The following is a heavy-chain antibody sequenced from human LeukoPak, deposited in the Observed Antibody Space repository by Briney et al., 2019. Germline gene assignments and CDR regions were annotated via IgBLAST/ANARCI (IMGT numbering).Heavy chain of an antibody. V-gene: IGHV4-34*01. D-gene: IGHD5-18*01. CDR3: ARCRDVDTATVIAYYFDY. CDR2: INHRAST. Sequence: SETHSLVCAVYGGSINRQYWRWIRQPPGKGLHWIGEINHRASTNYNPSLKSRVPISVDTYQYQFSLKLTSATAAHTAVYYCARCRDVDTATVIAYYFDYWGQGTLVTVSS. CDR1: GGSINRQY. J-gene: IGHJ4*02.